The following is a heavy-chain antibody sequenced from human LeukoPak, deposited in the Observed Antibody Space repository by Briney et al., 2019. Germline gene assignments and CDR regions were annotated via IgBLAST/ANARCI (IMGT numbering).Heavy chain of an antibody. J-gene: IGHJ4*02. CDR3: ARGCSGGSCYGSYDY. D-gene: IGHD2-15*01. Sequence: SETLPLTCTVTGGSISSYYWSWIRQPPGKGLEWIGYIYYSGSTNYNPSLKSRVTISVDTSKNQFSLKLSSVTAADTAVYYCARGCSGGSCYGSYDYWGQGTLVTVSS. CDR1: GGSISSYY. CDR2: IYYSGST. V-gene: IGHV4-59*01.